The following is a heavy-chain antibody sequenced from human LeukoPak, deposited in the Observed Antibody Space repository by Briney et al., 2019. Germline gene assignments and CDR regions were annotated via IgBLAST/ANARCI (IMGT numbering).Heavy chain of an antibody. J-gene: IGHJ4*02. D-gene: IGHD3-10*01. CDR2: INHSGST. CDR1: GGSFSGYY. V-gene: IGHV4-34*01. Sequence: SETLSLTCAVYGGSFSGYYWSWIRQPPGKGLEWMGEINHSGSTNYNPSLKSRVTISVDTSKNQFSLKLSSVTAADTAVYYCARSLLWFGSHFDYWGRGTLVTVSS. CDR3: ARSLLWFGSHFDY.